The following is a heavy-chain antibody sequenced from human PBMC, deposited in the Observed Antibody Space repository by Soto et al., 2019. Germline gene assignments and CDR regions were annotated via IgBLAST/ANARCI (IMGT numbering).Heavy chain of an antibody. CDR3: AVAVAGPTAIGY. CDR2: INSDGSST. Sequence: EVQLVESGGGLVQPGGSLRLSCAASGFTFSSYWMHWVRQAPGKGLVWVSRINSDGSSTSYADSEKGRFTISRDNAKNTLYLQMNSLSAEDTAVYYCAVAVAGPTAIGYWGQGTLVTVSS. V-gene: IGHV3-74*01. J-gene: IGHJ4*02. D-gene: IGHD6-19*01. CDR1: GFTFSSYW.